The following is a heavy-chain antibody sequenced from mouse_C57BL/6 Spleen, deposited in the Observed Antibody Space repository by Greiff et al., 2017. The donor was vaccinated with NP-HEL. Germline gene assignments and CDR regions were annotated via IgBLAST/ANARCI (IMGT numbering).Heavy chain of an antibody. CDR1: GYTFTSYW. J-gene: IGHJ2*01. CDR3: AREYYSPLSNFDY. CDR2: IDPSDSYT. V-gene: IGHV1-59*01. Sequence: VKLQQPGAELVRPGTSVKLSCKASGYTFTSYWMHWVKQRPGQGLEWIGVIDPSDSYTNYNQKFKGKATLTVDTSSSTAYMQLSSLTSEDSAVYYCAREYYSPLSNFDYWGQGTTLTVSS. D-gene: IGHD2-12*01.